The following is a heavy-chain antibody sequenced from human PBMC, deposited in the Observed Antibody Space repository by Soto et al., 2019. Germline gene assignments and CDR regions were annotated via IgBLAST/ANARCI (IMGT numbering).Heavy chain of an antibody. Sequence: PGGSLRLSCAASGFTVSSYGMNWVRQAAGKGLEWVASISSSSSNIYYADSVKGRFTISRDNSKNTLYLQVNSLRAEDTAVYYCARDWMVRGETPGDYWGQGTLVTVSS. CDR1: GFTVSSYG. J-gene: IGHJ4*02. CDR2: ISSSSSNI. D-gene: IGHD3-10*01. V-gene: IGHV3-21*01. CDR3: ARDWMVRGETPGDY.